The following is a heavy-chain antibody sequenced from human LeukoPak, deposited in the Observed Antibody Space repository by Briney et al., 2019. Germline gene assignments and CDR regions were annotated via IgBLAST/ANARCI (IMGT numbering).Heavy chain of an antibody. CDR3: ARDGIAVFGVITGNYYYMDV. D-gene: IGHD3-3*01. Sequence: SETLSLTCAVHGGSFSDYSWSWIREPPGKGLEWIGEISHSRGTNYNPSLKRPATNSVDTSNKQFSLKMKSVTAADTDVYYCARDGIAVFGVITGNYYYMDVWGNGTTVSVSS. CDR1: GGSFSDYS. J-gene: IGHJ6*03. CDR2: ISHSRGT. V-gene: IGHV4-34*01.